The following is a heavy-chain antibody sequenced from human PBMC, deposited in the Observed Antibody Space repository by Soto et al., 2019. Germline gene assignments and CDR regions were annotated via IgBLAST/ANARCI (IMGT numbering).Heavy chain of an antibody. V-gene: IGHV4-4*07. CDR3: AREHKVVNDFEF. CDR2: IYSSGAT. D-gene: IGHD2-15*01. Sequence: QVQLQESGPGLVKPSETLSLSCIVSGGSINTYYWNWIRQPAGKGLEWIGRIYSSGATNYNPSLNSRVTMSVDTSENHFSLRLSSVTPADTAVYYCAREHKVVNDFEFWGQGILVTVSS. CDR1: GGSINTYY. J-gene: IGHJ4*02.